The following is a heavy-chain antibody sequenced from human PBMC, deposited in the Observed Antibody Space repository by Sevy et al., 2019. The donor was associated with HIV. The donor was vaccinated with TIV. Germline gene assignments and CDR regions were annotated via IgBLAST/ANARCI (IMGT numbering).Heavy chain of an antibody. CDR1: GFTFSSYD. Sequence: GESLKISCTASGFTFSSYDMNWVRQAPGKGLEWVSKISSSGSSIYDADSVKGRFTISRDNAKNSLNLQMNSLRAEDTAVYYCTRNGGAFDNGFDPWGQGTLVTVSS. D-gene: IGHD2-8*01. J-gene: IGHJ5*02. CDR2: ISSSGSSI. V-gene: IGHV3-48*03. CDR3: TRNGGAFDNGFDP.